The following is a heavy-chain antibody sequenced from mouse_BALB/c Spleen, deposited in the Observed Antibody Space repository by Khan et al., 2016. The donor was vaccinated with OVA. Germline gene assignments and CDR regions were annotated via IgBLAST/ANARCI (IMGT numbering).Heavy chain of an antibody. Sequence: QVHVQQSGAELVRPGASVKLSCKTSGYIFTSYWIHWVVQRSGQGLEWIARIYPGTDNIYYNEEFKDKATLTADKSSSTAYMQLSSLKSDDSAVYCCAREEALYYFDYWGQGTTLTVSS. CDR3: AREEALYYFDY. D-gene: IGHD3-2*02. CDR2: IYPGTDNI. J-gene: IGHJ2*01. CDR1: GYIFTSYW. V-gene: IGHV1S132*01.